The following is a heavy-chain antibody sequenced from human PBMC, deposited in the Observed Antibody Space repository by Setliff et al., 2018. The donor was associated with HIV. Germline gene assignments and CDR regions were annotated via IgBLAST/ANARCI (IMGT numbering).Heavy chain of an antibody. CDR1: GGSISSSSYF. V-gene: IGHV4-39*01. D-gene: IGHD3-22*01. CDR2: IYYSGRT. CDR3: ARTPEDYDQYFFDR. Sequence: SETLSLTCTVSGGSISSSSYFWGWIRQPPGKGLEWIGSIYYSGRTYYNPSLKSRVSISVDTSKNQFSLKLRSVTAADTAVYYCARTPEDYDQYFFDRWGQGTLVTVSS. J-gene: IGHJ4*02.